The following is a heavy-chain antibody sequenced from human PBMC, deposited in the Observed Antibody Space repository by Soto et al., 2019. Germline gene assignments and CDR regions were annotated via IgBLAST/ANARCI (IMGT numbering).Heavy chain of an antibody. V-gene: IGHV3-7*01. D-gene: IGHD6-6*01. CDR3: ARAAFSSRSC. CDR1: GVTFSSYW. CDR2: INHDGSLK. Sequence: HPGGSLRLSCVAPGVTFSSYWMNWVRQAPGKGLEWVANINHDGSLKYYLDSVKGRFTISRDNAKNSVFLQMDSLRIEDTAIYYCARAAFSSRSCWGQGTVVTISS. J-gene: IGHJ4*02.